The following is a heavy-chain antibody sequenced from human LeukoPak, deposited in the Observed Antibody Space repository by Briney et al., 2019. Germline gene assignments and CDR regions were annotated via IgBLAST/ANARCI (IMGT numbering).Heavy chain of an antibody. CDR1: GYTFTSYG. D-gene: IGHD3-10*01. CDR2: ISAYNGNT. J-gene: IGHJ6*02. Sequence: EASVKVSCKASGYTFTSYGISWVRQAPGQGLEWMGWISAYNGNTNYAQKLQGRVTMTTDTSTSTAYMELRSLRSDDTAVYYCARHGGHRTYYYGMDVWGQGTAVTVSS. CDR3: ARHGGHRTYYYGMDV. V-gene: IGHV1-18*01.